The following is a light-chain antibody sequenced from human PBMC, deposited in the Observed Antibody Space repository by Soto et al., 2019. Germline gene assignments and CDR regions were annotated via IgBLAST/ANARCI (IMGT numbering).Light chain of an antibody. CDR2: GAS. Sequence: IVLTQSPGTLSLSPGERATLSCRASHSVSSSYLAWYQQKPGQAPRLLIYGASSRATGIPDRFSGSGSGTDSTLTISRLEPEECAVYYCQQYGSSPPITFGQGTRLEIK. V-gene: IGKV3-20*01. CDR1: HSVSSSY. CDR3: QQYGSSPPIT. J-gene: IGKJ5*01.